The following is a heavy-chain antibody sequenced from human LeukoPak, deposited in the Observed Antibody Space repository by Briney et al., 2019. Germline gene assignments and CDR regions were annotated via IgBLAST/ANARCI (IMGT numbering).Heavy chain of an antibody. Sequence: ASVKVSCKASGYTFTSYGISWVRQAPGQGLEWMGWISAYNGNTNYAQKLQGRVTMTTETSTSTAYMELRSLRSDDTAVYYCAREATDYDFWSGLSDYWGQGTLVTVSS. J-gene: IGHJ4*02. D-gene: IGHD3-3*01. CDR3: AREATDYDFWSGLSDY. V-gene: IGHV1-18*01. CDR1: GYTFTSYG. CDR2: ISAYNGNT.